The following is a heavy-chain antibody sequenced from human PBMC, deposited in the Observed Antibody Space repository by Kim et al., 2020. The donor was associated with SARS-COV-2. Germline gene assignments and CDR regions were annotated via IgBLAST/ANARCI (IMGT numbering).Heavy chain of an antibody. CDR1: GYTFTSYG. CDR3: ARDPSSYGSSGGHFDY. D-gene: IGHD3-10*01. Sequence: ASVKVSCKASGYTFTSYGISWVRQAPGQGLEWMGWISGFNGNTNYAQNLQCRVSMTTDTSTNTAYMELRRLIYDDTAVYYCARDPSSYGSSGGHFDYWGQGTLVTVSS. CDR2: ISGFNGNT. V-gene: IGHV1-18*04. J-gene: IGHJ4*02.